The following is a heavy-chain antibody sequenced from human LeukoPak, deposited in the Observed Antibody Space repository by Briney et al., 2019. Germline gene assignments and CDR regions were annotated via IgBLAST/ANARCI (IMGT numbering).Heavy chain of an antibody. V-gene: IGHV1-18*01. Sequence: EASVKVSCKASGYTFTSYAMNWVRQAPGQGLEWMGWISAYNGNTNYAQKLQGRVTMTTDTSTSTAYMELRSLRSDDTAVYYCARDRDNWNDPFDYWGQGTLVTVSS. CDR1: GYTFTSYA. J-gene: IGHJ4*02. D-gene: IGHD1-20*01. CDR3: ARDRDNWNDPFDY. CDR2: ISAYNGNT.